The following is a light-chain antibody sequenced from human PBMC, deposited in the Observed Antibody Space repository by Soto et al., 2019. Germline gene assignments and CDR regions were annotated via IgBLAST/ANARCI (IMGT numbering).Light chain of an antibody. CDR2: AAS. V-gene: IGKV3-20*01. Sequence: DMVLTQSPGTLSLSPGERATLSCRASRGLASSYLGWYQQKPGQPPRLLLYAASKRATGIPDRFSGRGSGTDVTLTINRLETEDSAVYYCQQYGSSPPYTFGQGTKVEI. J-gene: IGKJ2*01. CDR3: QQYGSSPPYT. CDR1: RGLASSY.